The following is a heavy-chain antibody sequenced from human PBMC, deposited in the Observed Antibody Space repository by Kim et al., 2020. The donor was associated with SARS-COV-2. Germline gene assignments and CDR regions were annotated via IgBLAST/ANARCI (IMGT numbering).Heavy chain of an antibody. D-gene: IGHD6-13*01. V-gene: IGHV3-23*01. J-gene: IGHJ6*02. CDR2: ISSSGGRT. Sequence: GGSLRLSCAASGLPFSGHVMSWVRQAPGKGLEWVSAISSSGGRTYYADSVKGRFTISRDNSKNTLHLQMNSLGAGDTAVYYCAKGPLVSSWRISTYYCYGMDVWGQGTTVTVSS. CDR3: AKGPLVSSWRISTYYCYGMDV. CDR1: GLPFSGHV.